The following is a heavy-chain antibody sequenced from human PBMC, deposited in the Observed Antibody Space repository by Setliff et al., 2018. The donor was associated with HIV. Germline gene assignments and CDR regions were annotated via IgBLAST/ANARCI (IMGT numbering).Heavy chain of an antibody. Sequence: ASVKVSCKASGYTFTGNYIHWVRQAPGQGLEWMGWINPNSGGTNYAQKFQGRVTMTTVTSTSTAYMELRSLRSDDTAVYYCARLSIPAYYNMDVWGKGTTVTVSS. D-gene: IGHD2-21*01. J-gene: IGHJ6*03. CDR3: ARLSIPAYYNMDV. CDR1: GYTFTGNY. V-gene: IGHV1-2*02. CDR2: INPNSGGT.